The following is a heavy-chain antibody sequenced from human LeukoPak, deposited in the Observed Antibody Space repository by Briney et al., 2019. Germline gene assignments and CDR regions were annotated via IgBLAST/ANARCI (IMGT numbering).Heavy chain of an antibody. D-gene: IGHD4-11*01. CDR1: GGTFSSYA. J-gene: IGHJ4*02. CDR2: IIPIFGTA. CDR3: ARGATVTTIDY. V-gene: IGHV1-69*13. Sequence: ASVKVSCTASGGTFSSYAISWVRQAPGQGHEWMGGIIPIFGTANYAQKFQGRVTITADESTSTAYMELSSLRSEDTAVYYCARGATVTTIDYWGQGTLVTVSS.